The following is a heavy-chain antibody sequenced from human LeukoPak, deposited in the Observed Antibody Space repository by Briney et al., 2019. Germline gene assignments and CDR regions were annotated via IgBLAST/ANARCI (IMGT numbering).Heavy chain of an antibody. Sequence: LGGSLRLSCAASGFPFSSYWMSWVRQAPGKGLEWVANIKQDGSEKYYVDSVKGRFTISRDNAKNSLYLQMNSLRAEDTAVYYCARDLTYYYDSSGPYYYYYYYMDVWGKGTTVTVSS. CDR1: GFPFSSYW. V-gene: IGHV3-7*01. CDR2: IKQDGSEK. J-gene: IGHJ6*03. CDR3: ARDLTYYYDSSGPYYYYYYYMDV. D-gene: IGHD3-22*01.